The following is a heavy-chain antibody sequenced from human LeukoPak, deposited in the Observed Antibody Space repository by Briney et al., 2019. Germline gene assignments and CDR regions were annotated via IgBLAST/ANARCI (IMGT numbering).Heavy chain of an antibody. CDR3: ARVLTGYLPLFDY. V-gene: IGHV3-11*01. CDR2: ISSSGSTI. Sequence: GGSLRLSCAASGFTFSDYYMSWTRQAPGKGLEWVSYISSSGSTIYYADSVKGRFTISRDNAKNSLYLQMNSLRAEDTAVYYCARVLTGYLPLFDYWGQGTLVTVSS. CDR1: GFTFSDYY. J-gene: IGHJ4*02. D-gene: IGHD3-9*01.